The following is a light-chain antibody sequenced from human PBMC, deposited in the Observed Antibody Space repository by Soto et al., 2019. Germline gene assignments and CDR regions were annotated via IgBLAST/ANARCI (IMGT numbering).Light chain of an antibody. J-gene: IGKJ4*01. V-gene: IGKV1-5*01. CDR2: DVF. CDR1: HNINNW. Sequence: DIQMTQSPSTLSASVGDRVTITCRASHNINNWLAWYQKKPGEAPKLLIFDVFKLKSGVPSRFSGSGSGTEFTLTITSQLPDDFATYYCQQYNSYGLTFGGGTKV. CDR3: QQYNSYGLT.